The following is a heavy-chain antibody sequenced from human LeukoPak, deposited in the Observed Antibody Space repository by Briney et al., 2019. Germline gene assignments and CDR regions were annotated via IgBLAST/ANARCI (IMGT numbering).Heavy chain of an antibody. D-gene: IGHD6-19*01. CDR3: ARLYSSRPDY. CDR1: GGSFCGYY. Sequence: SETLSLTCAVYGGSFCGYYWSWIRQPPGKGLEWIGEINHSGSTNYNPSLKSRVTISVDTSKNQFSLKLSSVTAADTAVYYCARLYSSRPDYWGQGTLVTVSS. CDR2: INHSGST. J-gene: IGHJ4*02. V-gene: IGHV4-34*01.